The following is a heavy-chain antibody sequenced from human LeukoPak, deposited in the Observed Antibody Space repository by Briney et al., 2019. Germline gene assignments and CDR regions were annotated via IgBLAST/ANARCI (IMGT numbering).Heavy chain of an antibody. J-gene: IGHJ4*02. V-gene: IGHV3-11*04. Sequence: GGSLRLSCAASGFTFSDYYMSWIRQAPGKGLEWVSYITSHSSTIYYADSVKGRFTISNAKNSLYLQMNSLRAEDTAVYYCARHNSGFDYWGQGTPVTVSS. D-gene: IGHD6-19*01. CDR3: ARHNSGFDY. CDR1: GFTFSDYY. CDR2: ITSHSSTI.